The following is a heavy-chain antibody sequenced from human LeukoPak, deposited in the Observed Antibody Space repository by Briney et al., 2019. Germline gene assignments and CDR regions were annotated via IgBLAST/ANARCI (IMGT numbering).Heavy chain of an antibody. D-gene: IGHD3-16*02. CDR1: GFTFSDYY. CDR3: ARDYFTFGGVIVAS. CDR2: ISSSGSTI. J-gene: IGHJ5*02. V-gene: IGHV3-11*04. Sequence: PGGSLRLFCAASGFTFSDYYMSWIRQAPGKGLEWVSYISSSGSTIHYADSVKGRCTISRDNARNSLYLQMNSLRAEDTAVYYCARDYFTFGGVIVASWGQGTLVTVSS.